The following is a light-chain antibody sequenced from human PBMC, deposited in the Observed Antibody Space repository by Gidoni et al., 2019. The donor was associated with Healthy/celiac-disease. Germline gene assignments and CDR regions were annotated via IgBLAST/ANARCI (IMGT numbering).Light chain of an antibody. CDR2: DAS. CDR3: QQRSNWPLT. CDR1: QSVSSY. V-gene: IGKV3-11*01. Sequence: DILLTQSPATLSLSPGERATLSCRASQSVSSYLAWYQQKPGQAPRLLIYDASNRATGIPARFSGSGSGTDFTLTISSLEPEDFAVYYGQQRSNWPLTFGPGTKGDIK. J-gene: IGKJ3*01.